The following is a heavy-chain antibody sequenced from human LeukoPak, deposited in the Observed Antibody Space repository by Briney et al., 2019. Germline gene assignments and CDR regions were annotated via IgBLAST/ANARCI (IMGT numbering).Heavy chain of an antibody. J-gene: IGHJ4*02. V-gene: IGHV1-46*01. Sequence: ASVKVSCKASGYTFISYYMHWVRQAPGQGLEWMGIINPSGLSTSYAQKFQGRVTMTRDTSTSTVYMELSSLRSEDTAVYYCARNCTSTSCYGPFDYWGQGTLVTGSS. CDR1: GYTFISYY. CDR3: ARNCTSTSCYGPFDY. CDR2: INPSGLST. D-gene: IGHD2-2*01.